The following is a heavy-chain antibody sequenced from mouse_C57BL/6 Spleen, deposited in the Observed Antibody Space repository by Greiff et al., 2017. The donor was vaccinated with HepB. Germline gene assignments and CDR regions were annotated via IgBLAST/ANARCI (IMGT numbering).Heavy chain of an antibody. D-gene: IGHD2-4*01. J-gene: IGHJ4*01. CDR3: ARSNYDYDGYYAMDY. CDR2: INPNNGGT. CDR1: GYTFTDYN. Sequence: EVQLQQSGPELVKPGASVKIPCKASGYTFTDYNMDWVKQSHGKSLEWIGDINPNNGGTIYNQKFKGKATLTVDKSSSTAYMELRSLTSEDTAVYYCARSNYDYDGYYAMDYWGQGTSVTVSS. V-gene: IGHV1-18*01.